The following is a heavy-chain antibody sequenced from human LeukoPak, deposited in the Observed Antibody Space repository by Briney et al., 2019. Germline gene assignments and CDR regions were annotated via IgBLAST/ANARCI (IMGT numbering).Heavy chain of an antibody. V-gene: IGHV3-30*02. J-gene: IGHJ6*03. CDR2: IRYDGSNK. CDR1: GFTFSSYG. D-gene: IGHD3-3*01. CDR3: ARVGSLYDFWSGQYYRYYYYMDV. Sequence: GGSLRLSCAASGFTFSSYGMHWVRQAPGKGLGWVAFIRYDGSNKYYTDSVKGRFTISRDNSKNTLHLQMNSLRAEDTAMYFCARVGSLYDFWSGQYYRYYYYMDVWGKGTTVTVSS.